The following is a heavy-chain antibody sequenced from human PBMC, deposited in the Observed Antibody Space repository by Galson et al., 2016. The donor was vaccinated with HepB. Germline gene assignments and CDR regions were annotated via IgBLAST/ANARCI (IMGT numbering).Heavy chain of an antibody. CDR1: GFTFTNYW. V-gene: IGHV3-7*01. CDR3: ARDATRGGDFDY. D-gene: IGHD2-21*01. CDR2: INQDANEK. Sequence: SLRLSCAASGFTFTNYWMSWVRQAPGKGLEWVAQINQDANEKYYVDSVKGRFTISRDNAKNSLYLQTNSLRAEDTAVYYCARDATRGGDFDYWAQGTLVIVSS. J-gene: IGHJ4*02.